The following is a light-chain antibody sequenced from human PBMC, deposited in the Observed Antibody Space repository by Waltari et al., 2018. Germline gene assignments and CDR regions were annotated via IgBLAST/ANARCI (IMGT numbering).Light chain of an antibody. CDR1: QSISSY. CDR2: TAS. V-gene: IGKV1-39*01. CDR3: QQGYSSPYT. Sequence: DIQMTQSPSSLSASVGDRVTITCRASQSISSYLNWYQQKLGKAPKLLIYTASSLQSGVPSRFSGSGSGTYFTLTISRLQPEDFATYYCQQGYSSPYTFGQGTKLEIK. J-gene: IGKJ2*01.